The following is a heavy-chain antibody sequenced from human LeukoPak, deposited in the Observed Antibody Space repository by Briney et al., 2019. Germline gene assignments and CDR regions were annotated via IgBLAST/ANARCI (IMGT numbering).Heavy chain of an antibody. D-gene: IGHD1/OR15-1a*01. CDR2: INWNGGST. V-gene: IGHV3-20*04. Sequence: GGSLRLSCAASGFTFDDYGMSWVRQAPGKGLEWVSGINWNGGSTGYADSVKGRFTISRDNAKNSLYLQMNSLRAEDTALYYCARENSFGYYYYYYMDVWGKGTTVTVSS. CDR3: ARENSFGYYYYYYMDV. J-gene: IGHJ6*03. CDR1: GFTFDDYG.